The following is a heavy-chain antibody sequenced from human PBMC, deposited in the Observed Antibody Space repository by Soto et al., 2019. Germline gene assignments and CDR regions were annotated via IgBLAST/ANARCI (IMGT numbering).Heavy chain of an antibody. J-gene: IGHJ1*01. CDR1: DFTFDDYA. Sequence: GGSLRLSCATSDFTFDDYAMHWVRQVRGKGLEWVSGINWNSGSIGYADSVKGRFAISRDNAKNSLHLQMNSLRAEDTAFYYCVKDESINWYSGHFRHWGQGTMVTVSS. D-gene: IGHD6-13*01. CDR2: INWNSGSI. V-gene: IGHV3-9*01. CDR3: VKDESINWYSGHFRH.